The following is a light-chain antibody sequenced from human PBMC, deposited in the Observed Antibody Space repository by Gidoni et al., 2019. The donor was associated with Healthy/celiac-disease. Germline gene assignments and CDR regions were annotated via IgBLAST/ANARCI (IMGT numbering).Light chain of an antibody. CDR1: QIVSSH. Sequence: EIVMTQSPATLSVSPGERATISCSASQIVSSHLAWYQQKPVQAPRPLIYGASTRATGIPARFSGSGSGTEFTLTFSSLQSEDFAVYYCQQYNNWPRTFGQGTKVEIK. V-gene: IGKV3-15*01. CDR2: GAS. CDR3: QQYNNWPRT. J-gene: IGKJ1*01.